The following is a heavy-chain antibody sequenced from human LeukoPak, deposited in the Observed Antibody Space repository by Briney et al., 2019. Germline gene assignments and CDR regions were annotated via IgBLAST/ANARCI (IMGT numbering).Heavy chain of an antibody. CDR1: GFSFPTYV. V-gene: IGHV1-18*01. J-gene: IGHJ6*03. Sequence: ASVKVTCQTSGFSFPTYVITSVRQATGQGLAWMGWTSTYNGDTNNAQKLHGRVSMTTDTSTNTAYLELRGLRSNDAAVYFCASPGKGAYYFYYMDVWGKGTTVTVSS. CDR2: TSTYNGDT. CDR3: ASPGKGAYYFYYMDV.